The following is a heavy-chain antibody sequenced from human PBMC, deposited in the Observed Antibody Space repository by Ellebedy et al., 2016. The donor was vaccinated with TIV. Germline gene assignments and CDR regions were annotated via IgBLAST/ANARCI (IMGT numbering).Heavy chain of an antibody. J-gene: IGHJ1*01. D-gene: IGHD2-15*01. CDR2: INPSGGST. Sequence: ASVKVSXXASGYTFTSYYMHWVRQAPGQGLEWMGIINPSGGSTSYAQKFQGRVTMTRDTSTSTVYMELSSLRSEDTAVYYCVYEDRLSVGPRQHWGQGTLVTVSS. V-gene: IGHV1-46*01. CDR3: VYEDRLSVGPRQH. CDR1: GYTFTSYY.